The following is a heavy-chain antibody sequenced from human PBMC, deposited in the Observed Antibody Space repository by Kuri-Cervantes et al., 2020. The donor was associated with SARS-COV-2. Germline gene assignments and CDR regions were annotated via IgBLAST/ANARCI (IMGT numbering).Heavy chain of an antibody. Sequence: GGSLRLSCAASGFTFSSYAMRWVRQAPGKGLEWVSLISWDGGSTYYADSVKGRFTISRDNSKNSLYLQMNSLRTEDTALYYCAKDMTPDYGGNVDYWGQGTLVTVSS. V-gene: IGHV3-43*02. D-gene: IGHD4-23*01. CDR1: GFTFSSYA. J-gene: IGHJ4*02. CDR2: ISWDGGST. CDR3: AKDMTPDYGGNVDY.